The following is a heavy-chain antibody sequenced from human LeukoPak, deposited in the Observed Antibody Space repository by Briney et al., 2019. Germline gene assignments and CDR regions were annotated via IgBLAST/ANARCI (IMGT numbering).Heavy chain of an antibody. Sequence: SETLSLTCTVSGGSISSGDYYWGWIRQPPGKGLEWVGYILYSGNTYYNPSPKRRVTISVDTSKNQFSLKLSSVTAADTAVYYCASSYDLKSEVLSYWYFDLWGRGTLVTVSS. CDR3: ASSYDLKSEVLSYWYFDL. CDR1: GGSISSGDYY. CDR2: ILYSGNT. J-gene: IGHJ2*01. D-gene: IGHD3/OR15-3a*01. V-gene: IGHV4-30-4*01.